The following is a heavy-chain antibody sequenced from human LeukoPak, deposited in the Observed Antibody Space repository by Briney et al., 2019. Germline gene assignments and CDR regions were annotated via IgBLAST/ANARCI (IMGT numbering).Heavy chain of an antibody. Sequence: GESLRISCKASGYSFTSYWITWVRQVPGKGLEWMGRIDPSDSSTKYSPSFQGHVTISADKSISTAYLQWSSLKASDTAMYYCARRLGAAAEGDFDYWGQGTLVTVSS. CDR1: GYSFTSYW. J-gene: IGHJ4*02. D-gene: IGHD6-13*01. V-gene: IGHV5-10-1*01. CDR2: IDPSDSST. CDR3: ARRLGAAAEGDFDY.